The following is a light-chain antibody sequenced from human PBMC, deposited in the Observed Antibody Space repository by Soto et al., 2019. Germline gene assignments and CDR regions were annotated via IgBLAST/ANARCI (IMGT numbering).Light chain of an antibody. V-gene: IGKV2-28*01. CDR1: QSLLHSNGYTY. CDR3: MQALQTPS. J-gene: IGKJ4*01. Sequence: DIVMTQSPLSLPVTPGEPASISCRSSQSLLHSNGYTYLDWYLQKPGQSPQLLTYLGSNRASGVPDRFSGSGSGTDFTLQISRVEAEDVGVYYCMQALQTPSFGGGTKVEIK. CDR2: LGS.